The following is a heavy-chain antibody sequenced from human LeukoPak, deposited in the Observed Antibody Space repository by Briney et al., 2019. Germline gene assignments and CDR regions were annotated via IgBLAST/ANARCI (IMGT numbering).Heavy chain of an antibody. J-gene: IGHJ4*02. CDR1: GFIFSYYG. Sequence: PGGSLKLSCAASGFIFSYYGMHWVRQAPGKGLDWVAVIWHDGSLKYYADSVRGRFTISRDNSMNTVYLQMNSLRAEDTAVYYCAKVRQFTAATGTGLDYWGQGTLVTVSS. CDR2: IWHDGSLK. V-gene: IGHV3-33*06. D-gene: IGHD6-13*01. CDR3: AKVRQFTAATGTGLDY.